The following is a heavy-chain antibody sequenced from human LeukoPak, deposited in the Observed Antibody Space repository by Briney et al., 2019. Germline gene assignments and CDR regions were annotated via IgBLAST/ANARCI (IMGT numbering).Heavy chain of an antibody. V-gene: IGHV4-59*01. D-gene: IGHD3-22*01. CDR3: ARAAGYYDSSGYLGY. CDR1: GGSISSYY. Sequence: KTSETLSLTCTVSGGSISSYYWSWIRQPPGKGLEWIGYIYYSGSTNYNPSLKSRVTISVDTSKNQFSLKLSSVTAADTAVYYCARAAGYYDSSGYLGYWGQGTLVTVSS. J-gene: IGHJ4*02. CDR2: IYYSGST.